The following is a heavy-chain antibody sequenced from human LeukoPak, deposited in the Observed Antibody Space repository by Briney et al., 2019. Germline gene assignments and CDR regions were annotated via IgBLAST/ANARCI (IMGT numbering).Heavy chain of an antibody. CDR1: GYTFTGYY. V-gene: IGHV1-2*04. CDR2: INPNSGGT. D-gene: IGHD3-10*01. Sequence: ASVKVSCKASGYTFTGYYMHWVRQAPGQGLEWMGWINPNSGGTNYAQKFQGWVTMTRDTSISTAYMELSRLRSDDTAVYYCARADSDQTDAFDIWGQGTMVTVSS. J-gene: IGHJ3*02. CDR3: ARADSDQTDAFDI.